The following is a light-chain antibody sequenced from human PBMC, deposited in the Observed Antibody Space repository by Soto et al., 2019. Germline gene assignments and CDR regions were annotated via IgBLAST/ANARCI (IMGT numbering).Light chain of an antibody. Sequence: QPVLPQPPSVSGAPGQRVTISCTGSSSNIGAGYDVHWYQQLPGTAPKLLIYGSTNRPSGVPDRFSGSKSGTSASLAITGLQAEDEADYYCHSYDSGLSGVVIGGGTKVTVL. CDR3: HSYDSGLSGVV. V-gene: IGLV1-40*01. CDR2: GST. CDR1: SSNIGAGYD. J-gene: IGLJ2*01.